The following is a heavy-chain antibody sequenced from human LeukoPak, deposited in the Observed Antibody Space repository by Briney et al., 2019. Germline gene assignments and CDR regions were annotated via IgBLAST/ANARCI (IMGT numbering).Heavy chain of an antibody. J-gene: IGHJ4*02. V-gene: IGHV3-30*02. Sequence: PGGSLRLSCAASGFTFSSYGVHWVRQAPGKGLEWVAFIRYDGSNKYYADSVKGRFTISRDNSKNTLYLQMNSLRAEDTAVYYCAKDRVFTMVRGVPGYRGQGTLVTVSS. D-gene: IGHD3-10*01. CDR2: IRYDGSNK. CDR1: GFTFSSYG. CDR3: AKDRVFTMVRGVPGY.